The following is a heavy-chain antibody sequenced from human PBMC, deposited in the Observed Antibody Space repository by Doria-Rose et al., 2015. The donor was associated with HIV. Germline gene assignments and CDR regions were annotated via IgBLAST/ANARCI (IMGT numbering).Heavy chain of an antibody. D-gene: IGHD1-26*01. V-gene: IGHV4-59*01. Sequence: QVQLQQWGPGLVKPSKTLSLTCSVSGGSISHYYWSWIRQPPGKGLEYIGDIFYTGSTNYSPSLKSRVSISIDTSKNTFSLRLSSVTAADTAVYYCARVLSGTYDYWGQGTLVTVSS. CDR2: IFYTGST. CDR3: ARVLSGTYDY. CDR1: GGSISHYY. J-gene: IGHJ4*02.